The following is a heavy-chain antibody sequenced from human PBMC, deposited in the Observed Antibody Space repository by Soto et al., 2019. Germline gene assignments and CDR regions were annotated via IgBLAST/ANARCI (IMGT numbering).Heavy chain of an antibody. D-gene: IGHD6-19*01. Sequence: PSETLSLTCAVSGGSISSGGYSWSWIRQPPGKGLEWIGYIYHSGSTYYNPSLKSRVTISVDRSKNQFSLKLSSVTAADTAVYYCARERRMAGSAGSSGPYDYWGQGTLVTVSS. CDR1: GGSISSGGYS. CDR2: IYHSGST. J-gene: IGHJ4*02. CDR3: ARERRMAGSAGSSGPYDY. V-gene: IGHV4-30-2*01.